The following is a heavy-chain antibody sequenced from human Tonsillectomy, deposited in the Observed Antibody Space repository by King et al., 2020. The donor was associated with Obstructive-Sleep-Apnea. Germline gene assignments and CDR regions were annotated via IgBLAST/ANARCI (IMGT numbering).Heavy chain of an antibody. D-gene: IGHD6-19*01. V-gene: IGHV1-2*04. J-gene: IGHJ4*02. CDR1: GYTFTGYY. CDR2: INPNSGGT. CDR3: ARTPGRIAVAGAYDY. Sequence: QLVQSGAEVKKPGASVKVSCKASGYTFTGYYMHWVRQAPGQGLEWMGWINPNSGGTNYAQKFQGWVTMTMDTSISTAYMELSRLRSDDTAVYYCARTPGRIAVAGAYDYWGQGTLVTVSS.